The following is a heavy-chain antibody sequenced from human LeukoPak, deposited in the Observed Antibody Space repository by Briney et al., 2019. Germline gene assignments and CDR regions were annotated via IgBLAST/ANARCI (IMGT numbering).Heavy chain of an antibody. J-gene: IGHJ3*02. CDR2: IYYSGST. Sequence: PSETLSLTCTVSGGSISSYYWSWLRQPPGKGLEWIGYIYYSGSTNYNPSLKSRVTISVDTSKNQFSLKLSSVTAADTAVYYRARGYSGSPHRDAFDIWGQGTMVTVSS. CDR3: ARGYSGSPHRDAFDI. V-gene: IGHV4-59*01. D-gene: IGHD3-10*01. CDR1: GGSISSYY.